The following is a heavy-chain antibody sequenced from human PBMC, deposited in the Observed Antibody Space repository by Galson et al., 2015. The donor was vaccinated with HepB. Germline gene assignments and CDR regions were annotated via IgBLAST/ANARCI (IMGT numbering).Heavy chain of an antibody. CDR2: ISYDGSNK. J-gene: IGHJ4*02. V-gene: IGHV3-30-3*01. D-gene: IGHD4-17*01. Sequence: SLRLSCAASGFTFSSYAMHWVRQAPGKGLEWVAVISYDGSNKYYADSVKGRFTISRDNSKNTLYLQMNSLRAEDTAVYYCARESSPVTNLGVCDYWGQGTLVTVSS. CDR3: ARESSPVTNLGVCDY. CDR1: GFTFSSYA.